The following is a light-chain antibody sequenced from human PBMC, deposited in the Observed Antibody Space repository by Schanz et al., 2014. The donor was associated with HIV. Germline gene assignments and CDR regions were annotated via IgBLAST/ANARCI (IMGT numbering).Light chain of an antibody. CDR1: QGISSW. J-gene: IGKJ1*01. CDR2: AAS. V-gene: IGKV1-12*01. Sequence: DIQMTQSPSSVSASVGDRVTILCRASQGISSWLAWYQQKPGKAPRLLIYAASSLQSGVPSRFSGSGYGTEFTLTISSLQPEDFATYFCQQGSSFPPTFGQGTKVDIK. CDR3: QQGSSFPPT.